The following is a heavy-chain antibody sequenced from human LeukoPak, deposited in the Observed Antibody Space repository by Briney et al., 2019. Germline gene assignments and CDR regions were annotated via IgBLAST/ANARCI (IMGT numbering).Heavy chain of an antibody. CDR3: ARSGWFGEFPGDY. V-gene: IGHV1-2*02. J-gene: IGHJ4*02. CDR2: INPNSGGT. Sequence: GASVKVSCKASEYTFTGYYMHWVRQAPGQGLEWMGWINPNSGGTNYAQKFQGRVTMTRDTSISTAYMELSRLRSDDTAVYYCARSGWFGEFPGDYWGQGTLVTVSS. CDR1: EYTFTGYY. D-gene: IGHD3-10*01.